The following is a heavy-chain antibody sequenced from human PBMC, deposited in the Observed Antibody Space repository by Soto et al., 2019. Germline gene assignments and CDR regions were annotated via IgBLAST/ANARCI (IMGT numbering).Heavy chain of an antibody. CDR3: ARGPGHCSSTSCYGIYYYYYMDV. J-gene: IGHJ6*03. CDR1: GYTFTSYD. V-gene: IGHV1-8*01. Sequence: QVQLVQSGAEVKKPGASVKVSCKASGYTFTSYDINWVRQATGQGLEWMGWMNPNSGNTGYAQKFQGRVTMTRNTSISTAYMELSSLRSEDTAVYYCARGPGHCSSTSCYGIYYYYYMDVWGKGTTVTVSS. D-gene: IGHD2-2*01. CDR2: MNPNSGNT.